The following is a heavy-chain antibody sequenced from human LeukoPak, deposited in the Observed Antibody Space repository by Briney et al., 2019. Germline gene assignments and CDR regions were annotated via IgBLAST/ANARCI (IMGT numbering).Heavy chain of an antibody. D-gene: IGHD1-7*01. CDR1: GGSISTYY. CDR3: VRDRELNY. CDR2: IYNSGST. V-gene: IGHV4-59*01. J-gene: IGHJ4*02. Sequence: SETLSLTCTVSGGSISTYYWSWVRQPPGKGLEWIGYIYNSGSTIYNPSLKSRATISADTSKNQFSLQLSSVTAADTAVYYCVRDRELNYWGQGTLVTVSS.